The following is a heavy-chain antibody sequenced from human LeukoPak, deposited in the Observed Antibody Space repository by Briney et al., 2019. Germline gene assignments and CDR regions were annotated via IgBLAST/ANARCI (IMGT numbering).Heavy chain of an antibody. CDR3: AREGYSSGWYVEY. V-gene: IGHV1-18*01. J-gene: IGHJ4*02. CDR1: GYTFTSYG. D-gene: IGHD6-19*01. Sequence: ASVKVSCKASGYTFTSYGISWVRQAPGQRLEWMGWISAYNGNTNYAQKLQGRVTMTTDTSTSTAYVELRSLRSDDTAVYYCAREGYSSGWYVEYWGQGTLVTVSS. CDR2: ISAYNGNT.